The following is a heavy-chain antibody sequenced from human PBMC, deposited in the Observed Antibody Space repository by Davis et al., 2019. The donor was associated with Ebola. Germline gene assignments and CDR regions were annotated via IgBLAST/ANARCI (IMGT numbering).Heavy chain of an antibody. V-gene: IGHV4-39*01. CDR1: GGSISSSSYY. D-gene: IGHD6-13*01. J-gene: IGHJ5*02. CDR2: IYYSGST. Sequence: SETLSLTCTVSGGSISSSSYYWGWIRQPPGKGLEWIGSIYYSGSTYYNPSLKSRVTISVDTSKNQFSLKLSSVTAADTAVYYCARHRYSSSWYSITNWFDPWGQGTLVTVSS. CDR3: ARHRYSSSWYSITNWFDP.